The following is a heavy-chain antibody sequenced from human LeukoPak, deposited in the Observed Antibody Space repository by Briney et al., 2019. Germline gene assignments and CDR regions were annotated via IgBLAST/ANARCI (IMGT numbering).Heavy chain of an antibody. CDR3: ARGTFFRIGNER. CDR1: GFTFSSYA. V-gene: IGHV3-30*15. Sequence: LGGSLRLSCAASGFTFSSYAMHWVRQAPGKGLEWVAVISYDGSNKYSADSVKGRFTISGDNSKNTLYLQMSSLRAEDTAVFYCARGTFFRIGNERWGQGTLVTVSS. CDR2: ISYDGSNK. J-gene: IGHJ4*02. D-gene: IGHD2/OR15-2a*01.